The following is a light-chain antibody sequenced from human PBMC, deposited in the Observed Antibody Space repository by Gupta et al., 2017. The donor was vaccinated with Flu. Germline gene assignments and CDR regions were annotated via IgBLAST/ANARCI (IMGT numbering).Light chain of an antibody. Sequence: ERATLSCRASQSVSSSDLAWYQQKPGQAPRLLIYGASSRATGIPDRFSGSGSGTDFTFTISRLEPEDFAVYYCQQHGSSPWTFGQGTKVEIK. CDR3: QQHGSSPWT. V-gene: IGKV3-20*01. CDR1: QSVSSSD. J-gene: IGKJ1*01. CDR2: GAS.